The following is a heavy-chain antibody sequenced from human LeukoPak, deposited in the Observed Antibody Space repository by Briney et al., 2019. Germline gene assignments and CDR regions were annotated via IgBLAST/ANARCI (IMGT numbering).Heavy chain of an antibody. J-gene: IGHJ6*02. Sequence: GSLRLSCAASGFTFSNAWLNWVRQAPGKGLEWIGEIHHNGTRNYNPSLKSRVTISADTFQNHFSLIVTSLAAADTAVHYCATAPILRGEGGEHYRCGMDVWGQGTTVIVSS. CDR3: ATAPILRGEGGEHYRCGMDV. V-gene: IGHV4-4*02. CDR1: GFTFSNAW. D-gene: IGHD2-2*02. CDR2: IHHNGTR.